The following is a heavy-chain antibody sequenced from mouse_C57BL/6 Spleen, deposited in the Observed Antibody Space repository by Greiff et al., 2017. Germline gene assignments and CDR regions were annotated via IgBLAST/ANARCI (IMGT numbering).Heavy chain of an antibody. V-gene: IGHV1-59*01. J-gene: IGHJ2*01. CDR3: ARPLAPYDYCSSLYYFDY. D-gene: IGHD1-1*01. CDR1: GYTFTSYW. Sequence: VQLQQPGAELVRPGTSVKLSCKASGYTFTSYWMHWVKQRPGQGLEWIGEIDPSDSYTNYNQKFKGKSTLTVDKSSSTAYMQLSSLTSEDSAVYYCARPLAPYDYCSSLYYFDYWGQGTTLTVSS. CDR2: IDPSDSYT.